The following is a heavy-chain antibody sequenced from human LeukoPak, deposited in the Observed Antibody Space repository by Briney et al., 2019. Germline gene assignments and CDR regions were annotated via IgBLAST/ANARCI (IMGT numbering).Heavy chain of an antibody. V-gene: IGHV3-23*01. CDR3: AVEPEVAPHSRTSY. J-gene: IGHJ4*02. CDR1: GFTFSSYA. Sequence: GGSLRLSCAASGFTFSSYAMSWVRQAPGKGLEWVSAISGSGGSTYYADSVKGRFTISRDNSKNTLYLQMNSLRAEDTAVYYCAVEPEVAPHSRTSYWGQGTLVTVSS. CDR2: ISGSGGST. D-gene: IGHD1-14*01.